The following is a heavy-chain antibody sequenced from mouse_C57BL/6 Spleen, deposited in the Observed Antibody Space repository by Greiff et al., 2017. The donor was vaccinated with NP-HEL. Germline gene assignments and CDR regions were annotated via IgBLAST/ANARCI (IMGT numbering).Heavy chain of an antibody. CDR3: ARITTVVATRAMDY. CDR1: GFSLSTFGMG. CDR2: IWWDDDK. Sequence: ESGPGILQPSQTLSLTCSFSGFSLSTFGMGVGWIRQPSGKGLEWLAHIWWDDDKYYNPALKSRLTISKDTSKNQVFLKIANVDTADTATYYCARITTVVATRAMDYWGQGTSVTVSS. V-gene: IGHV8-8*01. J-gene: IGHJ4*01. D-gene: IGHD1-1*01.